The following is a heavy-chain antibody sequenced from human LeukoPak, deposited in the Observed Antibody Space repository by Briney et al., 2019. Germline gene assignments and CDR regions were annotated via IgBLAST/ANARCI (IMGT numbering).Heavy chain of an antibody. CDR2: INSDGSST. J-gene: IGHJ4*02. Sequence: SWGSLRLSCAASGFTFSSYWMHWVRQAPGKGLVWVSRINSDGSSTSYADSVKGRFTISRDNAKNTLYLQMNSLRAEDTAVYYCARVGIAAAGTLSLDYWGQGTLVTVSS. D-gene: IGHD6-13*01. CDR1: GFTFSSYW. V-gene: IGHV3-74*01. CDR3: ARVGIAAAGTLSLDY.